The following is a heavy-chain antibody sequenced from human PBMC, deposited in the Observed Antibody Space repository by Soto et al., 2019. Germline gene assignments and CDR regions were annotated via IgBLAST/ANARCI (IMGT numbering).Heavy chain of an antibody. J-gene: IGHJ6*02. CDR1: GYTFTSYY. CDR3: ARVVHSYGFKPPRYYYGMDV. Sequence: ASVKVSCKASGYTFTSYYMHWVRQAPGQGLEWMGIINPSGGSTSYAQKFQGRVTMTRDTSTSTVYMELSSLRSEDTAVYYCARVVHSYGFKPPRYYYGMDVWGQGTTVTVSS. D-gene: IGHD5-18*01. V-gene: IGHV1-46*01. CDR2: INPSGGST.